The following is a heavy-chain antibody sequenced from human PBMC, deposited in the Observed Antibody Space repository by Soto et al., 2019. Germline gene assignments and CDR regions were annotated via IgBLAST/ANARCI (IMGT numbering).Heavy chain of an antibody. Sequence: PGGSLRLSCAASGFRFDDYAMFWVRQAPGKGLEWVSGISWNSVNLGYGDSVKGRFTISRDNAKNSVYLQMNSLRGEDTALYYCTRDLNHDTGPWGQGTQVTVSS. CDR1: GFRFDDYA. D-gene: IGHD2-8*02. CDR3: TRDLNHDTGP. J-gene: IGHJ5*02. V-gene: IGHV3-9*01. CDR2: ISWNSVNL.